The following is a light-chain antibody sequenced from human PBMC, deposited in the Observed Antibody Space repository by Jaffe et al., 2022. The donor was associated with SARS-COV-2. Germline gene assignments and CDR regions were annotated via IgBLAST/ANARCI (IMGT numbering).Light chain of an antibody. CDR2: DND. J-gene: IGLJ2*01. CDR3: GAWDRDLNVVV. CDR1: SSNIGSRH. V-gene: IGLV1-51*01. Sequence: QSVLTQPPSVSAAPGQRVSISCSGSSSNIGSRHVSWYQQLPGRGPKILIYDNDQRPSGIPDRFSGSKSGTSAALDITGLQTGDEGDYYCGAWDRDLNVVVFGGGTKLTV.